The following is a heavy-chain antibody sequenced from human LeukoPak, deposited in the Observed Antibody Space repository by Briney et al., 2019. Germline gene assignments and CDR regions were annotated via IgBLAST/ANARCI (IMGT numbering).Heavy chain of an antibody. CDR3: ARDGGNSAYNYFDY. J-gene: IGHJ4*02. D-gene: IGHD3-16*01. V-gene: IGHV3-48*04. CDR1: GFTFSSYS. Sequence: GGSLRLSCAASGFTFSSYSMNWVRQAPGKGLEWVPYISSSSSTIYSADSVKGRFTISRDNAKNSLYLQMNSLRAEDTAVYFCARDGGNSAYNYFDYWGQGTLVTVSS. CDR2: ISSSSSTI.